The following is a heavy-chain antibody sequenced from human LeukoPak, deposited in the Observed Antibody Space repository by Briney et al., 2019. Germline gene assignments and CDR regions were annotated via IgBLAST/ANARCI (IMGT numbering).Heavy chain of an antibody. J-gene: IGHJ5*02. V-gene: IGHV3-74*01. Sequence: GGSLRLSCAASGFTFSSYWMHWVRQAPGKGLVWVSRINSDGGSTSYTDSVKGRFTISRDNAKNTLYLQMNSLKTEDTAVYYCTTDPVVAATFDPWGQGTLVTVSS. D-gene: IGHD2-15*01. CDR1: GFTFSSYW. CDR3: TTDPVVAATFDP. CDR2: INSDGGST.